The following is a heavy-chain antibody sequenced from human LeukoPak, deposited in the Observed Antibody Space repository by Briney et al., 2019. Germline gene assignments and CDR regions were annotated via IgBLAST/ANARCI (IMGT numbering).Heavy chain of an antibody. J-gene: IGHJ4*02. Sequence: SETLSLTCTVSGGSISSSSYYWGWIRQPPGKGLEWIGSINYSGSTYYNPSLKSRITISVAASKNQFSLKVSSVTAADTAVYYCARLAANTVDYWGQGTLVTVSS. D-gene: IGHD4-17*01. CDR2: INYSGST. CDR3: ARLAANTVDY. V-gene: IGHV4-39*01. CDR1: GGSISSSSYY.